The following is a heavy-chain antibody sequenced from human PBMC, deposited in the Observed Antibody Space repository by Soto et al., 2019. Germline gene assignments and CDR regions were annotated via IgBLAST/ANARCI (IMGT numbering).Heavy chain of an antibody. D-gene: IGHD3-16*01. CDR1: GFTFRSYV. V-gene: IGHV3-30*19. Sequence: QVQLVESGGGVVQPGTSLRLSCVGSGFTFRSYVIHWVRQAPGKGLEWVALTSDDGSNKDYGDSVKGRFTIYRDNSMNTVDLQMDRLRREDTALYYCARWGTTGGLDVWGQGTLVSVSS. CDR3: ARWGTTGGLDV. J-gene: IGHJ1*01. CDR2: TSDDGSNK.